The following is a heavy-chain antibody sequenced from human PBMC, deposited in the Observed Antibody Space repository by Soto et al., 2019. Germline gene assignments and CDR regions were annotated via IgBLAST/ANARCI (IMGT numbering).Heavy chain of an antibody. CDR3: ARGAAAIDY. Sequence: LRLSCAASGFTFSSYAMHWVRQAPGKGLEWVAVISYDGSNKYYADSVKGRFTISRDNSKNTLYLQMNSLRAEDTAVYYCARGAAAIDYWGQGTLVTVSS. J-gene: IGHJ4*02. D-gene: IGHD2-2*01. CDR1: GFTFSSYA. CDR2: ISYDGSNK. V-gene: IGHV3-30-3*01.